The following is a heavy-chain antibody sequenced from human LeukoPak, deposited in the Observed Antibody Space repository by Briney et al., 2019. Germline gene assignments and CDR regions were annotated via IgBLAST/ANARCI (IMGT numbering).Heavy chain of an antibody. CDR2: ISSRSSYI. Sequence: GGSLRLSCAASGFTFSTYTMSWVRQAPGKGLEWVSYISSRSSYIYYADSVKGRFTVSRDNAKNSLYLQMDSLRVEDTAVYYCARIAGYSYGAYYMDVWGKGTTVTVSS. CDR1: GFTFSTYT. V-gene: IGHV3-21*01. CDR3: ARIAGYSYGAYYMDV. D-gene: IGHD5-18*01. J-gene: IGHJ6*03.